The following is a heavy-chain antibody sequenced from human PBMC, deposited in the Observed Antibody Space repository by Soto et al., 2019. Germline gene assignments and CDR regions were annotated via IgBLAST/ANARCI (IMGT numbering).Heavy chain of an antibody. CDR3: ARSYLQKTLRFLELENYYYYYMDV. D-gene: IGHD3-3*01. Sequence: SETLSLTCTISGGSVSSGSYYWSWIRQPPGKGLEWIGYIYYSGSTNYNPSLKSRVTISVDTSKNQFSLKLSSVTAADTAVYYCARSYLQKTLRFLELENYYYYYMDVWGKGTTVTVSS. CDR2: IYYSGST. CDR1: GGSVSSGSYY. J-gene: IGHJ6*03. V-gene: IGHV4-61*01.